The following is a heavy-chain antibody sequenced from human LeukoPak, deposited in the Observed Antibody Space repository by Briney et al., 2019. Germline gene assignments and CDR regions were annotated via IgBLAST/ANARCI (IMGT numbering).Heavy chain of an antibody. Sequence: GGSLRLSCAASGFTFSAYSMSWVRQAPGKGLEWVGNINQDGSAKYCVDSVKGRFTISRDNAKNSLYLQMNNLRAEDTAVYYCASSVAYAFDIWGQGTMVTVSS. D-gene: IGHD6-19*01. CDR1: GFTFSAYS. V-gene: IGHV3-7*01. J-gene: IGHJ3*02. CDR2: INQDGSAK. CDR3: ASSVAYAFDI.